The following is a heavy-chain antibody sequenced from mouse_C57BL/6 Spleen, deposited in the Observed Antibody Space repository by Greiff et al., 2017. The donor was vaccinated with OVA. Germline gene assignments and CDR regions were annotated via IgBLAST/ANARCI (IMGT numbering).Heavy chain of an antibody. V-gene: IGHV7-3*01. CDR1: GFTFTDYY. D-gene: IGHD2-4*01. CDR3: ASLYDYGFAY. CDR2: IRNKANGYTT. Sequence: EVHLVESGGGLVQPGGSLSLSCAASGFTFTDYYMSWVRQPPGKALEWLGFIRNKANGYTTEYSASVKGRFTISRDNSQSILYLQMNALRAEDSATYYCASLYDYGFAYWGQGTLVTVSA. J-gene: IGHJ3*01.